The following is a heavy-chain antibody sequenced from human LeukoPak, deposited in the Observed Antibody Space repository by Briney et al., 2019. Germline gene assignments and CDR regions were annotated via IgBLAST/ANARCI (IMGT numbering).Heavy chain of an antibody. CDR3: ARGLYCSSTSCYNYYYYGMDV. CDR2: IYSGGST. CDR1: GFTVSSNY. J-gene: IGHJ6*02. Sequence: GGSLRLSCAASGFTVSSNYMSWVRQAPGKGLEWVSVIYSGGSTYYADSVKGRFTISRDNSKNTLYLQMNSLRAEDTAVYYCARGLYCSSTSCYNYYYYGMDVWGQGTTVTVSS. D-gene: IGHD2-2*02. V-gene: IGHV3-53*01.